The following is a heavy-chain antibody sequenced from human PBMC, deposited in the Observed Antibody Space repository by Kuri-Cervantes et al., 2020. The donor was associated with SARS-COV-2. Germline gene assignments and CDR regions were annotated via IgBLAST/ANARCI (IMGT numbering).Heavy chain of an antibody. Sequence: GGSLRLSCAASGFTVSSNYMSWVRQAPGKGLEWVSVIYSGGSTYYADSVKGRFTISRDNSKNTLYLQMNSLKTEDTAVYYCTRDVKSLLNPFYYFDYWGQGTLVTVSS. V-gene: IGHV3-53*01. CDR3: TRDVKSLLNPFYYFDY. CDR2: IYSGGST. CDR1: GFTVSSNY. J-gene: IGHJ4*02.